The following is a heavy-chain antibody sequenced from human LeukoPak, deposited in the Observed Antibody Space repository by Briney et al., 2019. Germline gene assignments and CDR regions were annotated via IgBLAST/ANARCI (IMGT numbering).Heavy chain of an antibody. Sequence: GESLKISCKGSGYSFTSYWISWVRQMPGKGLEWMGKIDPSDSYTNYSPSFQGQVTISADKSISTAYLQWSSLKASDTAMYYCARSGYSGYEGDYWGQGTLVTVSS. D-gene: IGHD5-12*01. V-gene: IGHV5-10-1*04. J-gene: IGHJ4*02. CDR1: GYSFTSYW. CDR3: ARSGYSGYEGDY. CDR2: IDPSDSYT.